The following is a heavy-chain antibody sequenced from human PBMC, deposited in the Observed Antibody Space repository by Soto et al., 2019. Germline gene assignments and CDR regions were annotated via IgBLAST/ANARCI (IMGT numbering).Heavy chain of an antibody. CDR2: ISYDGSNK. J-gene: IGHJ4*02. Sequence: QVQLVESGGGVVQPGRSLRLSCAASGFTFSSYAMHWVRQAPGKGLEWVAVISYDGSNKYYADSVKGRFTISRDNSKTTLYLQMNSLKAEDTAVYYCAGGGGTAAAGNLFPCYFDYWGQGPLVTVSS. V-gene: IGHV3-30-3*01. CDR3: AGGGGTAAAGNLFPCYFDY. D-gene: IGHD6-13*01. CDR1: GFTFSSYA.